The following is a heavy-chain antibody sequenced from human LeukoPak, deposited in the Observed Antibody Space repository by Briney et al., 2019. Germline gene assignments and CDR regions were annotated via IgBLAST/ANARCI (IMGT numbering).Heavy chain of an antibody. V-gene: IGHV3-7*01. D-gene: IGHD2-2*01. Sequence: GGSLRLSCAASGFTFSSYWMSWVRQAPGKGLEWVANIKQDGSEKYYVDSVKGRFTISRDNAKNSLYLQMNSLRAEDTAVYYCARGGPPAALYYYGMDVWGQGTTVTVSS. J-gene: IGHJ6*02. CDR3: ARGGPPAALYYYGMDV. CDR2: IKQDGSEK. CDR1: GFTFSSYW.